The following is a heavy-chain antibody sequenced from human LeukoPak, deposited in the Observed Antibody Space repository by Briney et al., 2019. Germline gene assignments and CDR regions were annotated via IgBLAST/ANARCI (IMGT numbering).Heavy chain of an antibody. CDR3: AKPYYDFWSGYYSY. CDR1: GFTFSSYA. CDR2: ISGSGGST. D-gene: IGHD3-3*01. J-gene: IGHJ4*02. V-gene: IGHV3-23*01. Sequence: GGSLRLSCAASGFTFSSYAMSWVRQAPGKGLEWVSAISGSGGSTYYADSVKGRFTISRDNSKNTLYLQMNSLRAEDTAVYYCAKPYYDFWSGYYSYWGRGTLVTVSS.